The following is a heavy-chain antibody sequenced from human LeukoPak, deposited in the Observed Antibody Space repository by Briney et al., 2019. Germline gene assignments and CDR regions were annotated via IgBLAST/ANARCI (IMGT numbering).Heavy chain of an antibody. V-gene: IGHV3-33*01. CDR3: AGGVPAYYYYGMDV. CDR2: IWYDGSNK. CDR1: GFTFSSYG. J-gene: IGHJ6*02. D-gene: IGHD2-2*01. Sequence: GGSLRLSCAASGFTFSSYGMHWVRQAPGKGLEWVAVIWYDGSNKYYADSVKGRFTISRDNSKNTLYLQMNSLRAEDTAVYYCAGGVPAYYYYGMDVWGQGTTVTVSS.